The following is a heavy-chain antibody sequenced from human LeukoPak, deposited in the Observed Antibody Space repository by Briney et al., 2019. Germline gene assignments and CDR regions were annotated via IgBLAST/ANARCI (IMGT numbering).Heavy chain of an antibody. CDR3: ARVTQQWPHYYFDY. V-gene: IGHV4-39*07. J-gene: IGHJ4*01. Sequence: PSETLSLTCTVSGGSISSGSYYWGWIRQPPGKGLEWIGSIYSSDGSTYYNPSLKSRVTISVDTSKNQFSLKLSSVTAADTAVYYCARVTQQWPHYYFDYWGKGTLVTVS. CDR2: IYSSDGST. D-gene: IGHD6-19*01. CDR1: GGSISSGSYY.